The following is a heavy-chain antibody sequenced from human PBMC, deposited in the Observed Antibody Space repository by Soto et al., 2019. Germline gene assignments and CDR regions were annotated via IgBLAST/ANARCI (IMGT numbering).Heavy chain of an antibody. V-gene: IGHV1-46*03. J-gene: IGHJ6*03. Sequence: ASVKASCKASGYTFTSYYMHWVRQAPGQGLEWMGIINPSGGSTSYAQKFQGRVTMTRDTSTSTVYMELSSLRSEDTAVYYCARAVMITFGGVIVSLEGYYYMDVWGKGTTVTVSS. CDR3: ARAVMITFGGVIVSLEGYYYMDV. CDR1: GYTFTSYY. D-gene: IGHD3-16*02. CDR2: INPSGGST.